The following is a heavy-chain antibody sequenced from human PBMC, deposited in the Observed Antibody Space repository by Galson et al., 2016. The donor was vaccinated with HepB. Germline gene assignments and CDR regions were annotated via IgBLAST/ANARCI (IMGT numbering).Heavy chain of an antibody. V-gene: IGHV3-48*02. Sequence: SLRLSCAASGFNFWSSTMNWVRQAPGKGLEWISNIKSDSSIIRYANSVKGRFTISRDNAQNSPYLQMTNLRDEDTAVYYCVRDSSVGMDVWGQGTTVTVSS. CDR1: GFNFWSST. CDR3: VRDSSVGMDV. CDR2: IKSDSSII. J-gene: IGHJ6*02. D-gene: IGHD6-6*01.